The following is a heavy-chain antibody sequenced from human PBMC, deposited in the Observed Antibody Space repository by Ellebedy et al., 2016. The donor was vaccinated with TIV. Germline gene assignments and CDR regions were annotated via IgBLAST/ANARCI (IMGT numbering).Heavy chain of an antibody. J-gene: IGHJ2*01. CDR2: ISSSSSTI. CDR3: ARDRAMVVDL. V-gene: IGHV3-48*01. CDR1: GFTFSSYS. D-gene: IGHD5-18*01. Sequence: GGSLRLSCAASGFTFSSYSMNWVRQAPGKGLEWVSYISSSSSTIYYADSVKGRFTIPRDNAKNSLYLQMNSLRAEDTAVYYCARDRAMVVDLWGRGTLVTVSS.